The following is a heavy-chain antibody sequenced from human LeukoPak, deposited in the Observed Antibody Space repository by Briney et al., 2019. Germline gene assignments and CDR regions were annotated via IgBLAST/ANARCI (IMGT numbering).Heavy chain of an antibody. CDR3: ARIRDYYYYMDV. Sequence: SVKVSYKASGGTFSSYAISWVRQAPGQGLEWMGGIIPIFGTANYAQKFRGRVTITTDESTSTAYMELSSLRSEDTAVYYCARIRDYYYYMDVWGKGTTVTVSS. D-gene: IGHD5-24*01. V-gene: IGHV1-69*05. CDR2: IIPIFGTA. CDR1: GGTFSSYA. J-gene: IGHJ6*03.